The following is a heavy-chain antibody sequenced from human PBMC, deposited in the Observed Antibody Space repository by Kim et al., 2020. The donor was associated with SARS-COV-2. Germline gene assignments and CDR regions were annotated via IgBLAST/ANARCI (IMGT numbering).Heavy chain of an antibody. V-gene: IGHV4-59*01. CDR3: ARAEYSSSWWFDP. Sequence: YNPPIKSRVTISVDTSKNQFSLELSSVTAADTAVYYCARAEYSSSWWFDPWGQGTLVTVSS. D-gene: IGHD6-6*01. J-gene: IGHJ5*02.